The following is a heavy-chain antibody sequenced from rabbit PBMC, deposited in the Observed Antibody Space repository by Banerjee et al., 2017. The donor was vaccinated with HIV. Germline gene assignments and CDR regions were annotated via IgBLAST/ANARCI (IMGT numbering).Heavy chain of an antibody. D-gene: IGHD2-1*01. V-gene: IGHV1S45*01. Sequence: QEQLEESGGDLVKPEGSLTLTCTASGFSFSSYYYMCWVRQAPGKGLEWIGCIHAGSGSAYYASWAKGRLTISKTSSTTVTLQMTRLTAADTATYFCARDADYGGYQFNLWGPGTLVTVS. CDR1: GFSFSSYYY. CDR2: IHAGSGSA. J-gene: IGHJ4*01. CDR3: ARDADYGGYQFNL.